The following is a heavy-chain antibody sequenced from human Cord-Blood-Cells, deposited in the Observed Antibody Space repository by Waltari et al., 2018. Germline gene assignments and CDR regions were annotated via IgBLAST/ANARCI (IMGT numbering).Heavy chain of an antibody. CDR1: GFTFSSYW. V-gene: IGHV3-7*01. J-gene: IGHJ4*02. Sequence: EVQLVESGGGLVQPGGSLRLSCAASGFTFSSYWMSWVRQAPGKGLGWVANIKQDGSEKYYVDSVKGRFTISRDNAKNSLYLQMNSLRAEDTAVYYCAQWAVAGSFDYWGQGTLVTVSS. CDR3: AQWAVAGSFDY. D-gene: IGHD6-19*01. CDR2: IKQDGSEK.